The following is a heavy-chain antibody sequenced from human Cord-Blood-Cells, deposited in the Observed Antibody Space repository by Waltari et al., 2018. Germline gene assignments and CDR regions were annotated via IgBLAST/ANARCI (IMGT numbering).Heavy chain of an antibody. D-gene: IGHD1-26*01. V-gene: IGHV4-34*01. CDR1: GGSFSGYY. CDR2: INHSGST. Sequence: QVQLQQWGAGLLKPSETLSRTCAVYGGSFSGYYWSWIRQPPGKGLEWIGEINHSGSTNYNPSLKSRVTISVDTSKNQFSLKLSSVTAADTAVYYCASEVGDIDYWGQGTLVTVSS. J-gene: IGHJ4*02. CDR3: ASEVGDIDY.